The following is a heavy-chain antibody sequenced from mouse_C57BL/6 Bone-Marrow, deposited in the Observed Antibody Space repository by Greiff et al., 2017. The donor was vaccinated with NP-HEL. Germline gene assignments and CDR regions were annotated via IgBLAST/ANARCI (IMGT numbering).Heavy chain of an antibody. CDR2: IWSGGST. CDR3: ASQTAQATYWFAY. D-gene: IGHD3-2*02. V-gene: IGHV2-2*01. CDR1: GFSLTSYG. Sequence: QVQLQQSGPGLVQPSQSLSITCTVSGFSLTSYGVHWVRQSPGKGLEWLGVIWSGGSTDYNAAFISRLSISKDNSKSQVFFKMNSLQADETAIYCCASQTAQATYWFAYWGQGTLVTVSA. J-gene: IGHJ3*01.